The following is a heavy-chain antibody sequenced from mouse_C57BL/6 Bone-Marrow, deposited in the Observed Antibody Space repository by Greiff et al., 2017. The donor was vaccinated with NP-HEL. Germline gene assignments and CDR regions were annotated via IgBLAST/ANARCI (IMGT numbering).Heavy chain of an antibody. CDR3: TRDHYYGSSYNYAMDY. CDR2: ISSGGDYI. Sequence: EVKLMESGEGLVKPGGSLKLSCAASGFTFSSYAMSWVRQTPEKRLEWVAYISSGGDYIYYADTVNGRFTISRDNARNTQYLQMSSLKSEDTAMYYCTRDHYYGSSYNYAMDYWGQGTSVTVSS. V-gene: IGHV5-9-1*02. J-gene: IGHJ4*01. D-gene: IGHD1-1*01. CDR1: GFTFSSYA.